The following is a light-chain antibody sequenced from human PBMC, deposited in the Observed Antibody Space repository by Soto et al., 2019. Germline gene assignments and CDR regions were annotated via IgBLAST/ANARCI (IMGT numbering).Light chain of an antibody. J-gene: IGKJ4*01. CDR2: GAS. Sequence: LVLTQSQGTLSLSPGESATLSCRASQSVRSGYFAWYQQKPGQAPRLLIVGASSRATGIPDRFSGGGSGTDFTLTISRLEPEDFALYYCHQYGNSPLTFGGGTTVEIK. V-gene: IGKV3-20*01. CDR3: HQYGNSPLT. CDR1: QSVRSGY.